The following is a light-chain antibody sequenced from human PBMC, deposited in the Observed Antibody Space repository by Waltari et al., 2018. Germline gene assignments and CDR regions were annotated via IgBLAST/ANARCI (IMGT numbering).Light chain of an antibody. V-gene: IGLV3-1*01. CDR3: QAWDTSAVV. CDR2: QDS. Sequence: SYDLTQPPSVSVSPGRQATITCSGHNLGAEYGSWDQRKPGQSPVLVLYQDSKRPSGIPERFSGSNSGNTATLTISGTQAMDEADYYCQAWDTSAVVFGGGTKVTVL. CDR1: NLGAEY. J-gene: IGLJ2*01.